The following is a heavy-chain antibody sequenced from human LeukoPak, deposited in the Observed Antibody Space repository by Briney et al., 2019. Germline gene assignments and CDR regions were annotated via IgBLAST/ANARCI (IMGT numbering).Heavy chain of an antibody. CDR2: IYYSGST. CDR3: ARGYSSY. D-gene: IGHD6-19*01. J-gene: IGHJ4*02. Sequence: MPSETLSLTCTVSGGSISSCSYSWGGLRQPPGKGLEWIGSIYYSGSTYYHPSLKSLVTISVDTSKNLFSLKLSSVTAADTAVYYCARGYSSYWGQGTLVTVSS. V-gene: IGHV4-39*01. CDR1: GGSISSCSYS.